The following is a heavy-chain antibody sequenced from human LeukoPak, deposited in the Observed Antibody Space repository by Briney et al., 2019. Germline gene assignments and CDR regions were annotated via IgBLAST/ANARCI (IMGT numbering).Heavy chain of an antibody. J-gene: IGHJ5*02. CDR3: GRVQVGVGAANWFDP. CDR2: IFTGDSDT. Sequence: EALLISCWAAGYSFSSYWIGCVRRLPPGSVQWMGIIFTGDSDTRYNPSFQSQVTISADKSINTSYLQWSSLTDSDTAMYYCGRVQVGVGAANWFDPWGEGTLVTV. D-gene: IGHD2-15*01. CDR1: GYSFSSYW. V-gene: IGHV5-51*01.